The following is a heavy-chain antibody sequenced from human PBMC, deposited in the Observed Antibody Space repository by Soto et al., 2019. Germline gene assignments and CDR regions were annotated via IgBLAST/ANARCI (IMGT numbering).Heavy chain of an antibody. J-gene: IGHJ4*02. CDR1: GFTFSGYW. Sequence: EVQLVESGGGLVQPGGSLRLSCAASGFTFSGYWMSWVRQDPGKGLEWVANIKQDGSEKYYVDSVKGRFTISRDNAKNSRYLLMNSLRAEDTAVYYCAKNNRYCSSNNCFVFPYWGKGTRVPVSS. CDR3: AKNNRYCSSNNCFVFPY. D-gene: IGHD2-2*01. V-gene: IGHV3-7*01. CDR2: IKQDGSEK.